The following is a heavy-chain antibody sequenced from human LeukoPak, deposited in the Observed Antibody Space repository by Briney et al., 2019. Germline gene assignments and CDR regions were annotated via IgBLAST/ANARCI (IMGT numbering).Heavy chain of an antibody. V-gene: IGHV3-21*01. J-gene: IGHJ4*02. Sequence: GGSLRLSCAASGFTFSSYSMNWVRQAPGEGLEWVSSISSSSSYIYYADSVKGRFTISRDNAKNSLYLQMNSLRAEDTAVYYCARERFCGGDCSILDYWGQGTLVTVSS. CDR1: GFTFSSYS. CDR2: ISSSSSYI. D-gene: IGHD2-21*01. CDR3: ARERFCGGDCSILDY.